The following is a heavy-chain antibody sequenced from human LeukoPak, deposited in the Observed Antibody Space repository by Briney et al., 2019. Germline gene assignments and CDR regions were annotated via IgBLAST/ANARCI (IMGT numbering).Heavy chain of an antibody. Sequence: GGSLRLSCAASGFTFSSYEMNWVRQAPGKGLEWISYIGSSGSSMSYADSVKGRFTISRDNAKNSMYLQMTSLRAGDAAVYYCARGYYSDTTGYNPLDHWGQGTLVTVSS. CDR1: GFTFSSYE. CDR3: ARGYYSDTTGYNPLDH. J-gene: IGHJ4*02. CDR2: IGSSGSSM. V-gene: IGHV3-48*03. D-gene: IGHD3-22*01.